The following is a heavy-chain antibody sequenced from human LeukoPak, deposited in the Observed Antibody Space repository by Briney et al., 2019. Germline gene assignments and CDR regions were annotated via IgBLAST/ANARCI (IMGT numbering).Heavy chain of an antibody. V-gene: IGHV1-2*02. CDR2: INPTRGGT. CDR3: ARNVWFGELKHP. CDR1: GYSFTAYY. D-gene: IGHD3-10*01. J-gene: IGHJ5*02. Sequence: GASVKVSCKASGYSFTAYYIHWVRQAPGQGLEWMGRINPTRGGTKYAQKFLGRVTMSRDTSISTAYMELSRLRSDDTAVYYCARNVWFGELKHPWGQGTLVTVSS.